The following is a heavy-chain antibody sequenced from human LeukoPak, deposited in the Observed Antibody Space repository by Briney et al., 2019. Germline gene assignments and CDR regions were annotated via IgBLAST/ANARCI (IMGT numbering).Heavy chain of an antibody. V-gene: IGHV4-31*03. J-gene: IGHJ4*02. CDR2: IYYSGST. D-gene: IGHD3-22*01. CDR3: ARDYYDSSGYHLLGY. Sequence: PSQTLSLTCTVSGGSISSGGYYWSWIRQHPGKGLEWIGYIYYSGSTYYNPSLKSRVTISVDTPKNQFSLKLSSVTAADTAVYYCARDYYDSSGYHLLGYWGQGTLVTVSS. CDR1: GGSISSGGYY.